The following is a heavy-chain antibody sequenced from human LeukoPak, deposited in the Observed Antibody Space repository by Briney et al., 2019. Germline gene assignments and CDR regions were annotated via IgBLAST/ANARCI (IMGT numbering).Heavy chain of an antibody. J-gene: IGHJ4*02. V-gene: IGHV3-23*01. CDR1: GFTFRNYV. CDR3: AKEAPYCGGDCYRVFDY. Sequence: PGGSLRLSCAASGFTFRNYVISWVRQAPGKGLEWVSGISGSGVTAYYADSVKGRFTISRDSSKNTLYLLMNSLRADDTAVYYCAKEAPYCGGDCYRVFDYWGQGNLVTVSS. D-gene: IGHD2-21*02. CDR2: ISGSGVTA.